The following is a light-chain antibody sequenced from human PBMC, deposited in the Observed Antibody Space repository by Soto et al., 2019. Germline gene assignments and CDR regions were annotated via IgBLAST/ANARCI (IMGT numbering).Light chain of an antibody. CDR2: DVS. V-gene: IGLV2-14*03. CDR1: SSDVGGYNY. Sequence: QSVLTQPASVSGSPGQSITISYTGTSSDVGGYNYVSWYQHHPGRAPKLMIYDVSNRPSGISNRFSGSKSGNTASLTISGLQAEDEADYYCSSYTSSVTPYYVFGRGTKVTVL. J-gene: IGLJ1*01. CDR3: SSYTSSVTPYYV.